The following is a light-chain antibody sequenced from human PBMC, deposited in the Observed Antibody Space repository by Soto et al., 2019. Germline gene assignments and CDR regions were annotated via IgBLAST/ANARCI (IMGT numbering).Light chain of an antibody. CDR1: ALPKQY. CDR2: KDS. J-gene: IGLJ3*02. V-gene: IGLV3-25*03. Sequence: SYELTQPPSVSVSPGQTARITCSGDALPKQYAYWYQQKPGQAPVLVIYKDSERPSGIPERFSGSSSGTTVTLTISGVQAEDEADYYCQSADSSGTPWVFGGGTKHTVL. CDR3: QSADSSGTPWV.